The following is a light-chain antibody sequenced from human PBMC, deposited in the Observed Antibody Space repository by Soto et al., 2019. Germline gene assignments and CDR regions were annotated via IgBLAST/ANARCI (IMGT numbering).Light chain of an antibody. Sequence: DIQMTQSPSTLSASVGDRVTITCRASQSLSTWLALHQQKPGEAPKVLIYAASSLASGVPSRFSGSVSGTEFTLTISSLQPDDLATCYCQQYNKYPVTFGQGTEVEIK. J-gene: IGKJ1*01. CDR2: AAS. CDR1: QSLSTW. CDR3: QQYNKYPVT. V-gene: IGKV1-5*01.